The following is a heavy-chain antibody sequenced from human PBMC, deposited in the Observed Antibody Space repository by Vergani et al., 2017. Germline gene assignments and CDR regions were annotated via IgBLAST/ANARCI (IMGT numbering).Heavy chain of an antibody. J-gene: IGHJ3*02. Sequence: QVQLVQSGAEVKKPGASVKVSCKASGYTFTGYYMHWVRQAPGQGLEWMGWINPNSGGTNYAQKFQGRVTMTRDTSTSTVYMELSSLRSEDTAVYYCARGYQPLLWHDAFDIWGQGTMVTVSS. D-gene: IGHD2-2*01. CDR1: GYTFTGYY. CDR3: ARGYQPLLWHDAFDI. V-gene: IGHV1-2*02. CDR2: INPNSGGT.